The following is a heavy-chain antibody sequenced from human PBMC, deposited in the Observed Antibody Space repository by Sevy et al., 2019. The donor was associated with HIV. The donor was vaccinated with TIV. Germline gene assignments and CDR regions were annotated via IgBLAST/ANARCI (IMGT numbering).Heavy chain of an antibody. V-gene: IGHV3-11*04. CDR1: GFTFSDYY. CDR2: ISSSGSTI. J-gene: IGHJ6*02. D-gene: IGHD5-18*01. Sequence: GGSLRLSCAASGFTFSDYYMSWIRQAPGKGLEWVSYISSSGSTIYYADSVKGRFTISRDNAKNSLYLQMNSLRAEDTAVYYCARDLTNTAMAQILYYYGMDVWGQGTTVTVSS. CDR3: ARDLTNTAMAQILYYYGMDV.